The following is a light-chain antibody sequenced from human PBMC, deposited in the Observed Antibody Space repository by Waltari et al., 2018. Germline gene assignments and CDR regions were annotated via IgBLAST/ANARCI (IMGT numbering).Light chain of an antibody. CDR1: QSVSIN. Sequence: EIVLTQSPATLSLSPGQRATLSCRANQSVSINLGWYQQKLGQPPRLLIYDTSNRATGIPDRFSASGFGTDFTLTISSLEPEDFAVYFCQQTSSWPLTFGGGTKVEIK. V-gene: IGKV3-11*01. CDR3: QQTSSWPLT. CDR2: DTS. J-gene: IGKJ4*01.